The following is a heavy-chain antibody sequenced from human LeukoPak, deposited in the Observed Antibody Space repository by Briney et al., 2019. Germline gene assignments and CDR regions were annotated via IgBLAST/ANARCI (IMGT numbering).Heavy chain of an antibody. CDR2: INTGTGKT. CDR3: ARDKRSSPYYLFDY. CDR1: GYTFSMNV. D-gene: IGHD1-26*01. V-gene: IGHV1-3*04. Sequence: ASVAVSCTTSGYTFSMNVIHWMCQASGQRLEWMGWINTGTGKTKYAQKSQGRLSITRDTSANTTSMELSSLRSEDTAVFYCARDKRSSPYYLFDYWGQGTLVTVSS. J-gene: IGHJ4*02.